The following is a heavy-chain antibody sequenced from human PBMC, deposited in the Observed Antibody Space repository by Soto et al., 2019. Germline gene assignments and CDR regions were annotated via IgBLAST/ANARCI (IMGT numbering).Heavy chain of an antibody. V-gene: IGHV3-33*01. J-gene: IGHJ6*02. CDR3: ARGAVVAATIYYHYGMDV. Sequence: GGSLRLSCAASGFTFSSYGMHWVRQAPGKGLEWVAVIWYDGSNKYYADSVKGRFTISRDNSKNTLYLQMNSLRAEDTAVYYCARGAVVAATIYYHYGMDVWGQGTTVTVSS. CDR2: IWYDGSNK. CDR1: GFTFSSYG. D-gene: IGHD2-15*01.